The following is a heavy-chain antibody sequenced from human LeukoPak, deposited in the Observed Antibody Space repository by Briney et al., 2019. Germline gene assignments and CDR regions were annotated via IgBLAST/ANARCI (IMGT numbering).Heavy chain of an antibody. CDR3: ARYYDFWSGYYSGMDV. J-gene: IGHJ6*02. V-gene: IGHV1-8*01. Sequence: ASVKVSCKASGYTFTSYDIHWVRQATGQGLEWMGWMNPNSGNTGYAQKFQGRVTMTRNTSISTAYMELSSLRSEDTAVYCCARYYDFWSGYYSGMDVWGQGTTVTVSS. D-gene: IGHD3-3*01. CDR2: MNPNSGNT. CDR1: GYTFTSYD.